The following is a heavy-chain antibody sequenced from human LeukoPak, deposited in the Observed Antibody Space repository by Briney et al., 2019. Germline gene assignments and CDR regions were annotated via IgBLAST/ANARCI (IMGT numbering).Heavy chain of an antibody. CDR1: GGTFSSYA. V-gene: IGHV1-69*05. D-gene: IGHD1-1*01. J-gene: IGHJ4*02. CDR3: TRNWNDERYFDY. Sequence: ASVKVSCKASGGTFSSYAISWVRQAPGQGLECMGRIIPIFGTANYAQKFQGRVTITTDESTSTAYMELSSLRSEDTAVYYCTRNWNDERYFDYWGQGTLVTVSS. CDR2: IIPIFGTA.